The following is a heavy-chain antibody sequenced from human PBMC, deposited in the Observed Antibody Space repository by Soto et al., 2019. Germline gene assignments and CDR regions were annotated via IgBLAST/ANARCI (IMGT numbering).Heavy chain of an antibody. CDR2: ISAYNGNT. CDR3: ARDSDIVVVPAAMPKW. Sequence: QVQLVQSGAEVKKPGASVKVSCKASGYTFTSYGISWVRQAPGQGLEWMGWISAYNGNTNYAQKLQGRVTMTTDTXTXXAYMELRSLRSDDTAVYYCARDSDIVVVPAAMPKWWGQGTLVTVSS. CDR1: GYTFTSYG. V-gene: IGHV1-18*01. J-gene: IGHJ4*02. D-gene: IGHD2-2*01.